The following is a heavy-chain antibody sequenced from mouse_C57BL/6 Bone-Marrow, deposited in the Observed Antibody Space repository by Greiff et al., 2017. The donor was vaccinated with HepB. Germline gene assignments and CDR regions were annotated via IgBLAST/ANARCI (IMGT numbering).Heavy chain of an antibody. V-gene: IGHV1-11*01. CDR1: GYTFTDHI. J-gene: IGHJ4*01. CDR2: IYPVSGET. Sequence: LMESGAELASPGASVTLSCKASGYTFTDHIMNWVKKRPGQGLEWIGRIYPVSGETNYNQKFMGKATFSVDRSSSTVYMVLNSLTSEDPAVYYCGRLYYSNDYAMDYWGQGTSVTVSS. CDR3: GRLYYSNDYAMDY. D-gene: IGHD2-5*01.